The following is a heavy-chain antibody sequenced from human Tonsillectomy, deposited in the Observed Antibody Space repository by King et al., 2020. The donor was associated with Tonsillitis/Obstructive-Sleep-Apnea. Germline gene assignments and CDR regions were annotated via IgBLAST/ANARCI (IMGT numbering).Heavy chain of an antibody. V-gene: IGHV5-10-1*03. CDR1: GYSFTSYW. CDR3: ARYYYYDSSGYYY. Sequence: VQLVESGAEVKKPGESLRISCKGSGYSFTSYWITWVRQMPGKGLEWMGRIDPSDSYTNYSPSFQGHVTISTDKSISTPYLQWSSLKASDTAIYYCARYYYYDSSGYYYWGQGTLVTVSS. D-gene: IGHD3-22*01. J-gene: IGHJ4*02. CDR2: IDPSDSYT.